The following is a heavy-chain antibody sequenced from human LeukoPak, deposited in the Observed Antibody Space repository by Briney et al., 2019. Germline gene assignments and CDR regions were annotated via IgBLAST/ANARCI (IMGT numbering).Heavy chain of an antibody. CDR2: IRYDGSNK. D-gene: IGHD2-15*01. CDR1: GFTFSSYG. CDR3: AKVAATFFYMDV. V-gene: IGHV3-30*02. J-gene: IGHJ6*03. Sequence: GGSLRLSCAASGFTFSSYGMHWVRQAPGKGLEWVAFIRYDGSNKYYADSVKGRFTISRDNSKNTLYLQMNSLRAEDTAVYYCAKVAATFFYMDVWGKGTTVTVSS.